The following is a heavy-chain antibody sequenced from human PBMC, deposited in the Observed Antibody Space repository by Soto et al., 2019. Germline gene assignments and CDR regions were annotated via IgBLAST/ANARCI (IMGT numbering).Heavy chain of an antibody. J-gene: IGHJ6*02. V-gene: IGHV3-66*01. Sequence: EVQLVESGGGLVQPGGSLRLSCAASGFTVSSNYMSWVRQAPGKGLEWVSVIYSGGSTYYADSVKGRFTISRDNSKNTLYLHVNSVRADDPAVYYGARAFTYGSGSCLYYYGMAVWGQGTTVTVS. CDR2: IYSGGST. CDR1: GFTVSSNY. CDR3: ARAFTYGSGSCLYYYGMAV. D-gene: IGHD3-10*01.